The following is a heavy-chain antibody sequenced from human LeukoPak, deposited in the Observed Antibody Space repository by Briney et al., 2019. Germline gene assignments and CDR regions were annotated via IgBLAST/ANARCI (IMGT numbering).Heavy chain of an antibody. J-gene: IGHJ4*02. Sequence: GGSLRLSCAASGFTFSSYGMHWVRQAPGKGLEWVAVISYDGSNKYYADSVKGRFTISRDNSKNTLYLQMNSLRAEDTAVYYCAKDVGGRVTTGSSVLGYWGQGTLVTVSS. V-gene: IGHV3-30*18. CDR3: AKDVGGRVTTGSSVLGY. D-gene: IGHD4-11*01. CDR1: GFTFSSYG. CDR2: ISYDGSNK.